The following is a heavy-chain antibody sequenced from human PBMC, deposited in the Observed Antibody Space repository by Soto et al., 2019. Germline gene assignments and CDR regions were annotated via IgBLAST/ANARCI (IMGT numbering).Heavy chain of an antibody. V-gene: IGHV4-34*01. D-gene: IGHD6-13*01. CDR2: INHSGST. J-gene: IGHJ6*02. Sequence: SETLSLTCAVYGGSFSGYYWIWIRQPPGKGLEWIGEINHSGSTNYNPSLKSRVTISVDTSKNQFSLKLSSVTAADTAVYYCAREEWYSSSWGYYYYGMDVWGQGTTVTVSS. CDR1: GGSFSGYY. CDR3: AREEWYSSSWGYYYYGMDV.